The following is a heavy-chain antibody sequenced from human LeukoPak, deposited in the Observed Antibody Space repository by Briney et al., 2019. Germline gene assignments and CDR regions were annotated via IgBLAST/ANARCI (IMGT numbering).Heavy chain of an antibody. CDR2: IYPGDSDT. J-gene: IGHJ3*02. Sequence: GESPKISCKGSGYSFTSYWIGWVRQMPGKGLEWIGIIYPGDSDTRYSPSFQGQVTISADKSISTAYLQWMSLKASDTATYYYERLGQRGHDAIDNWGQGTMVTVSS. CDR3: ERLGQRGHDAIDN. D-gene: IGHD1-26*01. CDR1: GYSFTSYW. V-gene: IGHV5-51*01.